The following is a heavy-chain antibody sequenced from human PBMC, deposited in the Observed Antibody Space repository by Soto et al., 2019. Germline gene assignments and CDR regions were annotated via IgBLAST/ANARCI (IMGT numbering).Heavy chain of an antibody. Sequence: LRLSCVASGFTFSSYSVNWVRQAPGKGLEWVSYISSGSKTIYYADSVKGRFTVSRDNAKNSQFLQMNSLRDDDTAVYYCAREDILGARSFDYWGRGTLVTVSS. CDR3: AREDILGARSFDY. D-gene: IGHD3-9*01. V-gene: IGHV3-48*02. CDR2: ISSGSKTI. CDR1: GFTFSSYS. J-gene: IGHJ4*02.